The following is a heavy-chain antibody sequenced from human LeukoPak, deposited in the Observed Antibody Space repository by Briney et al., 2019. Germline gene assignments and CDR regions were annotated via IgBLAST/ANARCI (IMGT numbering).Heavy chain of an antibody. CDR3: ARGDSSGWQRGQFDY. CDR2: IYYSGST. Sequence: SETLSLTCTVSGGSISSYYWSWIRQPPGKGLEWIGYIYYSGSTNYNPSLKSRVTISVDTSKNQFSLKLSSVTAADTVVYYCARGDSSGWQRGQFDYWGQGTLVTVSS. CDR1: GGSISSYY. D-gene: IGHD6-19*01. V-gene: IGHV4-59*01. J-gene: IGHJ4*02.